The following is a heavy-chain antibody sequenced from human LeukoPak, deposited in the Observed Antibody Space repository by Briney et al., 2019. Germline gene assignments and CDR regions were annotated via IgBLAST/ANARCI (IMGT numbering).Heavy chain of an antibody. D-gene: IGHD3-3*01. CDR2: INHSGST. CDR1: GLTFSSYG. CDR3: ARYVGSGRTIDY. J-gene: IGHJ4*02. Sequence: GSLRLSCAASGLTFSSYGMHWIRQPPGKGLEWIGEINHSGSTNYNPSLKSRVTISVDTSKNQFSLKLSSVTAADTAVYYCARYVGSGRTIDYWGQGTLVTVSS. V-gene: IGHV4-34*01.